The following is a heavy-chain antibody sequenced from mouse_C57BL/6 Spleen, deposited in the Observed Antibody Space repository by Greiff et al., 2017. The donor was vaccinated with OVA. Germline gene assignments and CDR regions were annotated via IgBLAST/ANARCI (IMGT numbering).Heavy chain of an antibody. CDR1: GYTFTSYW. CDR2: IDPSDSYT. D-gene: IGHD1-1*01. Sequence: QVRLQQPGAELVRPGTSVKLSCKASGYTFTSYWMHWVKQRPGQGLEWIGVIDPSDSYTNYNQKFKGKATLTVDTSSSTAYMQLSSLTSEDSAVYYCAREDYGSSWFAYWGQGTLVTVSA. V-gene: IGHV1-59*01. J-gene: IGHJ3*01. CDR3: AREDYGSSWFAY.